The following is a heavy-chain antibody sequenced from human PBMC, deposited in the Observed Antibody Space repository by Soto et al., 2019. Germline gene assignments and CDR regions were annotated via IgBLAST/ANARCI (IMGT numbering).Heavy chain of an antibody. CDR3: VRIRGVYGGNSIDS. CDR1: GGSINDYH. J-gene: IGHJ4*02. CDR2: SYYSGST. D-gene: IGHD4-17*01. V-gene: IGHV4-59*01. Sequence: SETLSLTCTVSGGSINDYHWSWIRQPPGKGLEWIGYSYYSGSTNYNPSLKSRPTISVDRSKIQFPLKLNSVKSEDTDVYYCVRIRGVYGGNSIDSWGQGTLVTVS.